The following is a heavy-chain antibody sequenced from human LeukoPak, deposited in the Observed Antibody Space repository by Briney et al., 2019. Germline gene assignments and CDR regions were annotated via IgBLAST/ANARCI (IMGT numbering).Heavy chain of an antibody. Sequence: GGSLRLSCAPSGFTFSRHGMHWVHQAPGKGLEWVAIISNDGSRKYYAHSVEGRFTISRDNSKNTLYLQMDSLRAEDTAVYYCARDGGPDYDSSGYYYYFDYWGQGTLVTVSS. CDR3: ARDGGPDYDSSGYYYYFDY. V-gene: IGHV3-30*03. J-gene: IGHJ4*02. D-gene: IGHD3-22*01. CDR1: GFTFSRHG. CDR2: ISNDGSRK.